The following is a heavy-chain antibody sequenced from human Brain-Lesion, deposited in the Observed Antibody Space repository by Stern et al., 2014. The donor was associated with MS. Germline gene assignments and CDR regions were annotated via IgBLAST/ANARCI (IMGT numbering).Heavy chain of an antibody. V-gene: IGHV1-24*01. CDR3: ATLSPGAGGNYYRHFDY. CDR2: FAPADGET. CDR1: GYTLTELS. Sequence: QVQLEESGAEVQKPGASVKVSCKVSGYTLTELSMHWVRQAPRKGLEWMGGFAPADGETIYAQKFQGRVTMTEDTSTDTAYMELSSLRSEDTAVYYCATLSPGAGGNYYRHFDYWGQGTLVTVSS. D-gene: IGHD1-26*01. J-gene: IGHJ4*02.